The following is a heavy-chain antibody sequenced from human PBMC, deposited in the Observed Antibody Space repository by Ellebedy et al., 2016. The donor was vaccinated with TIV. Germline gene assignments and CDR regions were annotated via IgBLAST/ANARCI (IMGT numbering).Heavy chain of an antibody. J-gene: IGHJ4*02. CDR1: GYTFTNHH. V-gene: IGHV1-46*01. Sequence: ASVKVSCKASGYTFTNHHMHWVRQAPGQGLEWMAIIHPGDGTTKYAQRFQGRVTMTRDTSTSTVYMELSSLRSDDTAVYYCARAPHDYGDYWGQGTLVTVSS. CDR3: ARAPHDYGDY. CDR2: IHPGDGTT.